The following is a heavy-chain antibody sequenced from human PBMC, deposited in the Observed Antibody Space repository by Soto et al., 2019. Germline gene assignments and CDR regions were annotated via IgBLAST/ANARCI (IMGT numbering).Heavy chain of an antibody. J-gene: IGHJ6*02. CDR1: GGTFSSYA. CDR3: ACAPPGYYSRFGDYYYGMDV. Sequence: QVQLVQSGAEVKKPGSSVKVSCKASGGTFSSYAISWVRQAPGQGLEWMGGSIPIFGTANYAQKFQGRVTLTADESTSTGYMELSSLRSEDTAVDSCACAPPGYYSRFGDYYYGMDVWGQGTTVTFSS. V-gene: IGHV1-69*12. CDR2: SIPIFGTA. D-gene: IGHD3-9*01.